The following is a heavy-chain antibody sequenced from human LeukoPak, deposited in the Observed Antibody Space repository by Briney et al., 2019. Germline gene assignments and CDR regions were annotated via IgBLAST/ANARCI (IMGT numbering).Heavy chain of an antibody. CDR2: IYSGRTT. CDR1: AGSISSSSHH. J-gene: IGHJ5*01. CDR3: VRHDGRGGSTMGAFDS. D-gene: IGHD3-3*01. Sequence: SETLFLTCTVSAGSISSSSHHWGWIRQSPGKGLEWIGSIYSGRTTYYNPSLNSRVTISVVTSKNQFSLQLSSVTAADTAVYYCVRHDGRGGSTMGAFDSWGQGSLVTVSS. V-gene: IGHV4-39*01.